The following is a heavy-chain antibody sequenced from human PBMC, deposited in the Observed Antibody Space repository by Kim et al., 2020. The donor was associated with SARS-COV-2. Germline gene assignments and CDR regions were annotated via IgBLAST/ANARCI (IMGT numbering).Heavy chain of an antibody. Sequence: SETLSLTCAVYGDPVNGYYWSWIRQPPGKGLEWIGEINYDRSTNYKPSLKSRVTMSLDSSKSQFSLRLTSLTAADTAVYYCARGRYFAWLFHQSPHYFHFWGQGNLVTVSS. J-gene: IGHJ4*02. CDR1: GDPVNGYY. CDR3: ARGRYFAWLFHQSPHYFHF. D-gene: IGHD3-9*01. CDR2: INYDRST. V-gene: IGHV4-34*01.